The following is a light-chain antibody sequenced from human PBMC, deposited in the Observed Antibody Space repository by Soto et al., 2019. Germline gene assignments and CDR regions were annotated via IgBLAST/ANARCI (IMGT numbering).Light chain of an antibody. CDR3: QTWGSGIVV. V-gene: IGLV4-69*01. J-gene: IGLJ2*01. CDR2: LNSDGSH. Sequence: QLVRTQSPSASPSLGASVKLTCTLSSGHSNYAIAWHQQQSEKGPRYLMKLNSDGSHSKGDGIPDRFSGSSSGAERYLTISSLQSEDQADYYCQTWGSGIVVFGGGTKLTVL. CDR1: SGHSNYA.